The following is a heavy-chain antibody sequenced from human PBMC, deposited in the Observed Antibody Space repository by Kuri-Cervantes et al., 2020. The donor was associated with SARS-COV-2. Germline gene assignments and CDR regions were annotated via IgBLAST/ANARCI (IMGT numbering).Heavy chain of an antibody. CDR1: GGTFSSYA. Sequence: SVKVSCKASGGTFSSYAISWVRQAPGQGLEWMGGIIPIFGTANYAQKFQGRVTITADESTSTAYMELSSLRSEDTAAYYCAITISSSSFWFDPWGQGTLVTVSS. J-gene: IGHJ5*02. V-gene: IGHV1-69*13. D-gene: IGHD6-6*01. CDR3: AITISSSSFWFDP. CDR2: IIPIFGTA.